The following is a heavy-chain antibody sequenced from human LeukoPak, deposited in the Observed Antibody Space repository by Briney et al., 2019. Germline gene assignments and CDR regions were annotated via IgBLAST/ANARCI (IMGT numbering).Heavy chain of an antibody. CDR3: ARGVALEQLVYYFDY. CDR2: INPNSGGT. CDR1: GYTFTGYY. J-gene: IGHJ4*02. V-gene: IGHV1-2*02. Sequence: GASVKVSCKASGYTFTGYYMHWVRQAPGQGLEWMGWINPNSGGTNYAQKFQGRVTMTRDTSISTAYMELSRLRSDDTAVYYCARGVALEQLVYYFDYWGQGTLATVSS. D-gene: IGHD6-13*01.